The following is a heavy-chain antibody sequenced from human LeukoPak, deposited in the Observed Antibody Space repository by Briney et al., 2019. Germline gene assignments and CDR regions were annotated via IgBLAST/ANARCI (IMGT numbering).Heavy chain of an antibody. D-gene: IGHD2-21*02. Sequence: SVTVSCKASGGTFSIYAIRWVRQAPGQGLEWMGRIIPILGIANYAQKFQGRVTITADKATSTAYMELSSLRSEDTAVYYCARQAYCGGDCYYPDYYFDYWGQGTLVTVSS. CDR1: GGTFSIYA. CDR3: ARQAYCGGDCYYPDYYFDY. V-gene: IGHV1-69*04. CDR2: IIPILGIA. J-gene: IGHJ4*02.